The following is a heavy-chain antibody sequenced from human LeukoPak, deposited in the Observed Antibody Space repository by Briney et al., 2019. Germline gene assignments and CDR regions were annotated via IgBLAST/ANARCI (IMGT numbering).Heavy chain of an antibody. J-gene: IGHJ4*02. CDR2: MSAYNGNT. CDR1: GYTFTSYG. CDR3: ARELHEYYYGSGSGY. D-gene: IGHD3-10*01. V-gene: IGHV1-18*01. Sequence: ASVKVSCKASGYTFTSYGSSWVRQAPGQGLEWMGWMSAYNGNTNYAQKLQGRVTMPTDKSTSTAYMELRSLRSDDTAVYYCARELHEYYYGSGSGYWGQGTLVTVSS.